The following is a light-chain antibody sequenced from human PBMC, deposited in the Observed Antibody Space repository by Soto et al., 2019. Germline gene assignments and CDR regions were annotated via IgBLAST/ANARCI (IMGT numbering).Light chain of an antibody. J-gene: IGLJ2*01. CDR3: QVWDSGSAHVV. CDR1: DIGSKV. V-gene: IGLV3-21*01. CDR2: SDT. Sequence: SYELTQPPSVSVAPGKTASISCGGNDIGSKVVHWYQQKPGQAPVLVIYSDTDLPPVITERFSGSNSANLATLTISRVEAGDEADYYCQVWDSGSAHVVFGGGTKLTVL.